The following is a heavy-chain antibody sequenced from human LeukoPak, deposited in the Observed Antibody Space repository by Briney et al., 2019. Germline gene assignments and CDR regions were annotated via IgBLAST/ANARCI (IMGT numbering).Heavy chain of an antibody. D-gene: IGHD3-10*01. V-gene: IGHV4-4*02. Sequence: SETLSLTCAVSGGSISSNNWWSWVRQPPGKGLEWVGEIYHSGSTNYNPSLKSRVTISVDKSRNQFSLELTSVTAADTAVYYCARYGSGSYIDYWGQGTLVSVSS. J-gene: IGHJ4*02. CDR1: GGSISSNNW. CDR3: ARYGSGSYIDY. CDR2: IYHSGST.